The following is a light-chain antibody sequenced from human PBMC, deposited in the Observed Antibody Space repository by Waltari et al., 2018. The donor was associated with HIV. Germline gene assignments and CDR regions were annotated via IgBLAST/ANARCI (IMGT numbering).Light chain of an antibody. J-gene: IGLJ1*01. CDR1: APDIGTYDL. CDR2: EVF. Sequence: SALTQPASVSGSPGQSITISCNGSAPDIGTYDLVSWYQQFPDKAPKLIIYEVFKRPSGISERCSASKSGNAASLTISGLQSEDEADYYCCSYAGETTFYVFGTGT. V-gene: IGLV2-23*02. CDR3: CSYAGETTFYV.